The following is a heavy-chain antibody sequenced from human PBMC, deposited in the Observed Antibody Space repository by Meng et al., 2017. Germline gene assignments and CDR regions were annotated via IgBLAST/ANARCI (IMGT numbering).Heavy chain of an antibody. J-gene: IGHJ4*02. Sequence: GGSLRLSCAASGFTFSSYAMSWVRQAPGKGLEGVSAISGSGGSTYYADSVKGRFTISRDNSKNTLYLQMNSLRAEDTAVYYCAKDYSSGRPGPVNDYWGQGTLVTVSS. CDR2: ISGSGGST. CDR3: AKDYSSGRPGPVNDY. V-gene: IGHV3-23*01. D-gene: IGHD6-19*01. CDR1: GFTFSSYA.